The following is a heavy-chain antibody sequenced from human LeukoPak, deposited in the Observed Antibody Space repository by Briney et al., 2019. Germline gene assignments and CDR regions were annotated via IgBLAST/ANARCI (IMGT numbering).Heavy chain of an antibody. Sequence: GGSLRLSCAASGFTFSTYAMHWVRQAPGKGLEWVAVISYDASDKYYADSVKGRFTISRDNSKNTLFLQMNSLRTEDTAVYYCARDLIVMFITTADSWGQGTLVTVSS. CDR1: GFTFSTYA. D-gene: IGHD3-3*01. V-gene: IGHV3-30*04. J-gene: IGHJ4*02. CDR3: ARDLIVMFITTADS. CDR2: ISYDASDK.